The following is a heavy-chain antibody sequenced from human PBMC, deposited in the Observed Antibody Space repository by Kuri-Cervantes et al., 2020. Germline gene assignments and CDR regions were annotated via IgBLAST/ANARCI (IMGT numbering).Heavy chain of an antibody. D-gene: IGHD2-2*01. CDR3: ARAPHCSSTSCSGDYFDY. J-gene: IGHJ4*02. Sequence: SETLSLTCAVSGASFDNYYWSWIRQPPGKGLEWIGEINHSGITNYNSPLKSRVTISVDTSKNQFSLKLSSVTAADTAVYYCARAPHCSSTSCSGDYFDYWGQGTLVTDSS. V-gene: IGHV4-34*01. CDR2: INHSGIT. CDR1: GASFDNYY.